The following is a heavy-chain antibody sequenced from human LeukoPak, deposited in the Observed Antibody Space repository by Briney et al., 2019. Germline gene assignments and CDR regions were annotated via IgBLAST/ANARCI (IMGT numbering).Heavy chain of an antibody. J-gene: IGHJ4*02. CDR1: GFTFDDYA. D-gene: IGHD3-3*01. CDR2: ISWNSGSI. Sequence: GGSLRLSCAASGFTFDDYAMHWVRQAPGKGLEWVSGISWNSGSIGYADSVKGRFTISRDNSKNTLYLQMNSLRAEDTAVYYCARSSTIFGVVIMSVRYFDYWGQGTLVTVSS. CDR3: ARSSTIFGVVIMSVRYFDY. V-gene: IGHV3-9*01.